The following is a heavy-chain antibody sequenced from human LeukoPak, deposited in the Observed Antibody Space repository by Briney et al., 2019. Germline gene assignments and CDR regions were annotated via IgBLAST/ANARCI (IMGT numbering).Heavy chain of an antibody. CDR3: ARAAYYYYYMDV. V-gene: IGHV4-4*09. CDR1: GGSISSYY. J-gene: IGHJ6*03. Sequence: SETLSLTCTVSGGSISSYYWSWIRQPPGKGLEWIGYIYTSGSTNYNPSLKSRVTISVDTSKYQFSLKLSSVTAADTAVYYCARAAYYYYYMDVWGKGTTVTVSS. CDR2: IYTSGST.